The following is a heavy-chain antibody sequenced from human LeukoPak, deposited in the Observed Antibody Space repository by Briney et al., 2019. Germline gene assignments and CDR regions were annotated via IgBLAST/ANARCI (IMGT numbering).Heavy chain of an antibody. CDR3: AKEGVPYDYVWGSYRYTPLDY. CDR1: GFTFSSYA. D-gene: IGHD3-16*02. Sequence: EGSLRLSCAASGFTFSSYAMSWVRQAPGKGLEWVSAISGSGGSTYYADSVKGRFTISRDNSKNTLYLQMNSLRAEDTAVYYCAKEGVPYDYVWGSYRYTPLDYWGQGTLVTVSS. V-gene: IGHV3-23*01. J-gene: IGHJ4*02. CDR2: ISGSGGST.